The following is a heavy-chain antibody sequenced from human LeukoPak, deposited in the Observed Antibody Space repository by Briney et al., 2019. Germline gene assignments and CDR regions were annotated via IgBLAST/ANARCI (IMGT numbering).Heavy chain of an antibody. V-gene: IGHV4-34*01. D-gene: IGHD6-19*01. Sequence: SETLSLTCAVYGGSLSGYYWSWIRQPPGKGLEWIGEINHSGSTNYNPSLKSRVTISVDTSKNQFSLKLSSVTAADTAVHYCARAKSVAVVGPVSGYYYYMDVWGKGTTVTVS. CDR1: GGSLSGYY. J-gene: IGHJ6*03. CDR3: ARAKSVAVVGPVSGYYYYMDV. CDR2: INHSGST.